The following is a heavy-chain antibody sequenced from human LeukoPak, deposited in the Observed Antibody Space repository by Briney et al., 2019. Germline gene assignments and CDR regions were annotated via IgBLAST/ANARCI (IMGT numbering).Heavy chain of an antibody. V-gene: IGHV3-23*01. J-gene: IGHJ4*02. CDR3: AKDWGY. Sequence: GGSLRLSCAASGFTFSNYGMHWVRQAPGKGLEWVSSIDGGGGSTNYADSVKGRFTISRENSKNTLYLQMNSLRVEDTAVYYCAKDWGYWGQGTLVTVSS. CDR1: GFTFSNYG. D-gene: IGHD3-16*01. CDR2: IDGGGGST.